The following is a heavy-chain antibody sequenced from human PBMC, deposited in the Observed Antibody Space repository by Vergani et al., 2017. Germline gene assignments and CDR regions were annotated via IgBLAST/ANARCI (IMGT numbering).Heavy chain of an antibody. V-gene: IGHV4-59*01. CDR1: GGSMSGYY. J-gene: IGHJ2*01. CDR2: MYHSGST. D-gene: IGHD2-2*02. Sequence: QVRLQESGPGLVKPSETLSLTCSVSGGSMSGYYWSWIRQPPGKELEWIGYMYHSGSTNYNPSLETRVTISGDTSKNQFSLKLNSVTAADTAVYYCARVGADCSSTSCYTRMWYFDLWGRGTLVTVSS. CDR3: ARVGADCSSTSCYTRMWYFDL.